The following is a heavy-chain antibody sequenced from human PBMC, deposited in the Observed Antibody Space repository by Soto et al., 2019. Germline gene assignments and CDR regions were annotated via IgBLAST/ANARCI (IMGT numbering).Heavy chain of an antibody. J-gene: IGHJ4*02. D-gene: IGHD3-10*01. CDR2: IIPMLGMS. CDR3: ATNYGSGSTHFDY. Sequence: QVQLVQSGAEVKKPGSSVRVSCTASGDTFNFYTISWVRQVPGQGPEWMGRIIPMLGMSNYAQKFQGRVTXXXDXXTSTVYMNLSGLTSEDTAVYSCATNYGSGSTHFDYWGQGTLVTVSS. V-gene: IGHV1-69*02. CDR1: GDTFNFYT.